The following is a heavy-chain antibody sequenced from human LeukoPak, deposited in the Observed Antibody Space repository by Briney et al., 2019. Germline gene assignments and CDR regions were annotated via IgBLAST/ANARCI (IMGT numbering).Heavy chain of an antibody. V-gene: IGHV3-53*01. CDR2: IYTGGNT. D-gene: IGHD2/OR15-2a*01. CDR1: GSIVSSNY. J-gene: IGHJ3*02. CDR3: ARVSILIVPYYAFDI. Sequence: GGSLRLSCAASGSIVSSNYMSWVRRAPGKGLEWVSIIYTGGNTYYADSVKGRFTISRDNSKNTLYLQMNSLRAEDTAVYYCARVSILIVPYYAFDIWAKGQWSPSLQ.